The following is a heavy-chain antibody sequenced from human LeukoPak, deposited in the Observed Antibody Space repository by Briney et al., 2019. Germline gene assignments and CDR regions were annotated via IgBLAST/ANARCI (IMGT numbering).Heavy chain of an antibody. CDR2: INPNSGGT. J-gene: IGHJ6*02. D-gene: IGHD2-15*01. CDR3: ARHVVVVGTAVVKYFGMDV. V-gene: IGHV1-2*02. CDR1: GYTFIGYF. Sequence: ASVKVSCKASGYTFIGYFMHWVRQAPGQGPEWMGWINPNSGGTNYAQKFQGRVTMTRDTSINTAYMELSRLRFDDTAVYYCARHVVVVGTAVVKYFGMDVWGQGTTDTVSS.